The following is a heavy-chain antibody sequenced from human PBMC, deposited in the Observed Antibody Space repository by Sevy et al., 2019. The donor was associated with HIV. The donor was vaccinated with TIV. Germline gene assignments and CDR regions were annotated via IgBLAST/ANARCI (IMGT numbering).Heavy chain of an antibody. CDR2: ISKSGSTT. CDR1: GFTFSHHN. J-gene: IGHJ4*02. Sequence: GGSLRLSCAASGFTFSHHNMNWVGQAPGKGLESISYISKSGSTTYFADSVRGRFTISRDNAKNSLFLEMHSLTHEDTAVYYCAREENRELGTIPLDSWGRAIQVTV. D-gene: IGHD7-27*01. CDR3: AREENRELGTIPLDS. V-gene: IGHV3-48*02.